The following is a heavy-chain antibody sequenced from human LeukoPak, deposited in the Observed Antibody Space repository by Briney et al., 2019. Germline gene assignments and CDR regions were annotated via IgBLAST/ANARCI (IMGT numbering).Heavy chain of an antibody. D-gene: IGHD3-3*01. V-gene: IGHV5-51*01. J-gene: IGHJ4*02. CDR3: ARMTHYDFWSGYHIGYFDY. Sequence: GESLKISCQGSGYKSIDYWIGWVRQKPGKGLEWMGIIDPGDFKTRYSPSFQGQVTISADKSINTAYLQWSGLKASDTAIYYRARMTHYDFWSGYHIGYFDYWGQGTLVTVAS. CDR1: GYKSIDYW. CDR2: IDPGDFKT.